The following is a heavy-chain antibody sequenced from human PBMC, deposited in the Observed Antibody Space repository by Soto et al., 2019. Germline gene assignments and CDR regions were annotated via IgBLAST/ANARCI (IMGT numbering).Heavy chain of an antibody. CDR3: ARDGSGWTTYFDY. V-gene: IGHV4-31*03. J-gene: IGHJ4*01. D-gene: IGHD6-19*01. CDR2: IYYSGST. Sequence: QVQLQESGPGLVKPSQTLSLTCTVSGGSISSADYYWSWIRQHPGKGLEWIGYIYYSGSTYYNPSLKSRLTISVDTSKNQFSLNLSSVTAADTAVYYCARDGSGWTTYFDYWGQEPWSSSPQ. CDR1: GGSISSADYY.